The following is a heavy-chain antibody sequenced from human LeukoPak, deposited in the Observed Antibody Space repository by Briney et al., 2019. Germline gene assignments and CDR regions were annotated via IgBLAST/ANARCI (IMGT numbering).Heavy chain of an antibody. V-gene: IGHV1-46*01. J-gene: IGHJ6*03. CDR1: GYTFTSYY. Sequence: GASVKVSCKASGYTFTSYYMHWVRQAPGQGLEWMGIINPSGGSTSYAQKFQGRVTMTRDMSTSTVYMELSSLRSDDTAVYYCARATYPPMVRGVLYYYYYMDVWGKGTTVTISS. D-gene: IGHD3-10*01. CDR3: ARATYPPMVRGVLYYYYYMDV. CDR2: INPSGGST.